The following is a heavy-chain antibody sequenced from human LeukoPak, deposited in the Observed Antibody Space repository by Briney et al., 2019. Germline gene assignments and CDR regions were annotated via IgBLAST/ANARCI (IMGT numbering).Heavy chain of an antibody. V-gene: IGHV4-34*01. CDR3: ARANLGLDAFDI. J-gene: IGHJ3*02. CDR2: INHSGST. Sequence: SETLSLTCAVYGGSLSGYYWSWIRQPPGKGLEWIGEINHSGSTNYNPSLKSRVTISVDTSKNQFSLKLSSVTAADTAVYYCARANLGLDAFDIWGQGTMVTVSS. CDR1: GGSLSGYY. D-gene: IGHD7-27*01.